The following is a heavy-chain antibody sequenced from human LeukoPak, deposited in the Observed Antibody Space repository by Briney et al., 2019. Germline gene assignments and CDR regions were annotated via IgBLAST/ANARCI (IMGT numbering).Heavy chain of an antibody. V-gene: IGHV4-59*08. CDR2: IYYSGST. J-gene: IGHJ4*02. CDR3: ARLVATIDGSLLSDY. D-gene: IGHD5-12*01. Sequence: PSETLSLTCTVSGGSISSYHWSWIRQPPGKGPEWIGYIYYSGSTNYNPSLKSRVTISVDTSKNQFSLKLSSVTAADTAVYYCARLVATIDGSLLSDYWGQGTLVTVSS. CDR1: GGSISSYH.